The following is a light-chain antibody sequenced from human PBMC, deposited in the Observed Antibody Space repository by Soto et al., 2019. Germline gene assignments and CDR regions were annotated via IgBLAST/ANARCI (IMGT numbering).Light chain of an antibody. CDR3: AAWDDSLNGVV. CDR2: SNN. J-gene: IGLJ2*01. Sequence: QSVLTQPPSASGTPGQRVTISCSGSSSNIGSNTVNWYQQLPGTAPKLLIYSNNQRPSVVPDRFSGSKSGTSASLAISGLQSEDEADDYCAAWDDSLNGVVFGGGTKLTVL. V-gene: IGLV1-44*01. CDR1: SSNIGSNT.